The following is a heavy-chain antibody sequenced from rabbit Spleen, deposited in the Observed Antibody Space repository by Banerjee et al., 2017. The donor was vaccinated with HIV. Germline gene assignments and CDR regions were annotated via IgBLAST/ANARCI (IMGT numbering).Heavy chain of an antibody. V-gene: IGHV1S40*01. CDR3: ARDSDDTRFDAFNL. CDR1: GFSFGSVSW. CDR2: IDPVFGST. Sequence: QSLEESGGDLVKPGASLTLTCTASGFSFGSVSWIYWVRQAPGKGLEWIGYIDPVFGSTYYASWVNGRFTISRASSTTVTLQMTSLTAADTATYFCARDSDDTRFDAFNLWGPGTLVTVS. D-gene: IGHD1-1*01. J-gene: IGHJ4*01.